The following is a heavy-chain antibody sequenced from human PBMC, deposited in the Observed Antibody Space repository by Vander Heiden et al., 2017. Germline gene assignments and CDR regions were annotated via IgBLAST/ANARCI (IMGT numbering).Heavy chain of an antibody. Sequence: QVHLQESGPGLVKPPQTLSLTCSVSGGSISSGGYYWNWIRQHPGKGLEWIGSIFESGKTYYSPSLKNRMSISLDTSESQFSLKLTSLTAADTAVYYCARSGGWDYFDHWGQGTPVIVSS. CDR2: IFESGKT. J-gene: IGHJ4*02. CDR3: ARSGGWDYFDH. D-gene: IGHD3-16*01. V-gene: IGHV4-31*03. CDR1: GGSISSGGYY.